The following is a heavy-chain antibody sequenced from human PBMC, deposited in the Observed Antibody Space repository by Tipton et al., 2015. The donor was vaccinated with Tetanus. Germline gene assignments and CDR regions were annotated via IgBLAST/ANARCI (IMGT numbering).Heavy chain of an antibody. Sequence: SLRLSCAASGFIFSSYGIHWVRQAPGKGLEWVAVSWYDGTDQYYADSVKGRFTLSGDNSKNTLYLQMNSLRAEDTALYYCAREADCRGGSCFSGDFDNWGQGTQVTVSS. J-gene: IGHJ4*02. CDR2: SWYDGTDQ. CDR3: AREADCRGGSCFSGDFDN. V-gene: IGHV3-33*01. D-gene: IGHD2-15*01. CDR1: GFIFSSYG.